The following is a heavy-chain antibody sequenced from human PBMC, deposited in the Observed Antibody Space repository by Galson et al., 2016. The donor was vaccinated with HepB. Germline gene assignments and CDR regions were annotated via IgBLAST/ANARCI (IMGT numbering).Heavy chain of an antibody. J-gene: IGHJ5*02. Sequence: SLRLSCAASGFTFSNYGMHWIRQAPGKGLEWVAVMSHGGSHIFYVDSVKGRFSISRDNSKNTLYLQMNSLRAEDTAVYYCARDGEYYYGSGSYAETWGQGTLVTVSS. D-gene: IGHD3-10*01. CDR1: GFTFSNYG. CDR3: ARDGEYYYGSGSYAET. V-gene: IGHV3-30*03. CDR2: MSHGGSHI.